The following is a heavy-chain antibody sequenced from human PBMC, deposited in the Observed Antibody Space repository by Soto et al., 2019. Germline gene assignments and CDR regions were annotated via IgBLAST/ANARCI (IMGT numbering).Heavy chain of an antibody. D-gene: IGHD4-17*01. J-gene: IGHJ4*02. Sequence: QVQLVQSGAEVKKPGSSVKVSCKASGGTFSSYTISWVRQAPGQGLEWMGRIITILGIANYAQKFQGRVTITADKSTSTAYMELSSLRSEDTAVYYCAREKGDYVPGDIDYWGQGTLVTVSS. CDR3: AREKGDYVPGDIDY. V-gene: IGHV1-69*02. CDR1: GGTFSSYT. CDR2: IITILGIA.